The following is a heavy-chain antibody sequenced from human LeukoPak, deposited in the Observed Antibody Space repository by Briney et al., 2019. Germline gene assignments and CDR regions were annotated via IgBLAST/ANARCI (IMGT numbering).Heavy chain of an antibody. V-gene: IGHV3-21*01. CDR1: GFTFGDDS. CDR3: TRGTTVIGVAGTWPLDY. CDR2: ISSGSSYK. J-gene: IGHJ4*02. D-gene: IGHD6-19*01. Sequence: PGGSLRLSCAASGFTFGDDSMKWVRQAPGKGLEWVSSISSGSSYKYYADSLKGRFTISRDNAKKSLYLQMNSLRAEDLAVYYCTRGTTVIGVAGTWPLDYWGQGTLVTVSS.